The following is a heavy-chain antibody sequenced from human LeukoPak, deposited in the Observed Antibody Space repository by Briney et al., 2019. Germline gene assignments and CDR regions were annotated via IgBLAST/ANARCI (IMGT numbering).Heavy chain of an antibody. CDR1: GYTFTSYG. J-gene: IGHJ4*02. V-gene: IGHV1-18*01. CDR3: ARDQGYDYDFWSGYLDY. D-gene: IGHD3-3*01. Sequence: GASVKVSCKASGYTFTSYGISWVRQAPGQGLEWMGWISAYNGNTNYAQKIQGRVTMTTDTSTSTAYMELRSLRSDDTAVYYCARDQGYDYDFWSGYLDYWGQGTLVTVSS. CDR2: ISAYNGNT.